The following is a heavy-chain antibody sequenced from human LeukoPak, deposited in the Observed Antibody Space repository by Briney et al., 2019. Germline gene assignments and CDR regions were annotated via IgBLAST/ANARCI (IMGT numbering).Heavy chain of an antibody. CDR3: ARGYDFWSGYWAS. V-gene: IGHV1-69*05. J-gene: IGHJ5*02. D-gene: IGHD3-3*01. CDR1: GYTFTSYG. CDR2: IIPIFGTA. Sequence: SVKVSCKASGYTFTSYGIIWGRQAPGQGLEWMGGIIPIFGTANHAQKFQGRVITTDESTSTAYMELSSLRSEDTAVYYCARGYDFWSGYWASWGQGTLVTVSS.